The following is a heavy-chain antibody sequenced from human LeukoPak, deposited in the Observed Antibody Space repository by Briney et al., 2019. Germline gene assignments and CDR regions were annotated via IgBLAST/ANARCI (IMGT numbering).Heavy chain of an antibody. V-gene: IGHV3-48*01. D-gene: IGHD6-25*01. CDR1: GFTFSSYT. J-gene: IGHJ4*02. CDR2: IGTSSTTI. CDR3: ARDFIPAATFHS. Sequence: GGSLRLSCAASGFTFSSYTMNWVRQPPGKGLEWVSNIGTSSTTIYYADSVKGRFTISRDNAKNSVYLQMDSLRVEDTARYYCARDFIPAATFHSWGQGTRVTVSS.